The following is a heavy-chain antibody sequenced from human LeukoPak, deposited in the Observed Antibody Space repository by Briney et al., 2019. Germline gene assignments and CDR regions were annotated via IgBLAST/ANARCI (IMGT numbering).Heavy chain of an antibody. V-gene: IGHV3-21*01. D-gene: IGHD6-6*01. CDR1: GFTLSDYS. J-gene: IGHJ3*02. CDR2: ISSSSGYI. CDR3: GRFLGKTGLHISSSSSAFDI. Sequence: GGSLRLSCAASGFTLSDYSMTWVRQAPGKGLEWVSCISSSSGYIYYADSVKGRITISRDNAKNSLYLQMNSLRADDTAIYYCGRFLGKTGLHISSSSSAFDIWGLGTMVTVSS.